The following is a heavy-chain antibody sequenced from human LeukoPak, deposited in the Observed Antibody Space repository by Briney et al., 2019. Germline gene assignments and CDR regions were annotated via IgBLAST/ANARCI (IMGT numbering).Heavy chain of an antibody. CDR2: IYSGGST. CDR1: GFTVSSNY. V-gene: IGHV3-66*01. CDR3: ARDGGASGIDY. Sequence: GGSLRLSCAASGFTVSSNYMSWVRQAPGKGLEWVSLIYSGGSTYYPDSVKRRFAISRDNSKNTLYLQMNSLRAEDTAVYYCARDGGASGIDYWGQGTLVTVSS. D-gene: IGHD6-19*01. J-gene: IGHJ4*02.